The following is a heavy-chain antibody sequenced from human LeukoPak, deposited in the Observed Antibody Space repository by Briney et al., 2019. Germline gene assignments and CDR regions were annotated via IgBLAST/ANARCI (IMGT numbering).Heavy chain of an antibody. J-gene: IGHJ4*02. CDR1: GFTVSSNY. CDR3: AREGVDTAMVPSYFDY. D-gene: IGHD5-18*01. CDR2: IYSGGST. V-gene: IGHV3-66*02. Sequence: GGSLTLSCAASGFTVSSNYMSWVRQAPGKGLEGGSVIYSGGSTYYADSVKGRITISRDNSKNTLYLQMNSLRAEDTAVYYCAREGVDTAMVPSYFDYWGQGTLVTVSS.